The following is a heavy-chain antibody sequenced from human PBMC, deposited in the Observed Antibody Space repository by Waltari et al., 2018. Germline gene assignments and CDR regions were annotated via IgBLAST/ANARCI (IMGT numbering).Heavy chain of an antibody. CDR2: IDPSDSYT. V-gene: IGHV5-10-1*03. Sequence: EVQLVQSGAEVKKPGESLRISCKGSGYSFTSYWISWVRQLPGKGLEWMGRIDPSDSYTNYSPSFQGHVTISADKSISTAYLQWSSLKASDTAMYYCASLRIAAAGTYGMDVWGQGTTVTVSS. D-gene: IGHD6-13*01. J-gene: IGHJ6*02. CDR3: ASLRIAAAGTYGMDV. CDR1: GYSFTSYW.